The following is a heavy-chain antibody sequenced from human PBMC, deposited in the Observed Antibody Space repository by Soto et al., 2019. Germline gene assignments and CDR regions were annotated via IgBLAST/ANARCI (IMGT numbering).Heavy chain of an antibody. Sequence: WSLRLSCAASGFTFSSYAMSWVRQAPGKGLEWVSAISGSGGSTYYADSVKGRFTISRDNSKNTLYLQMNSLRAEDTAVYYCAKGYSSGWLAFDYWGQGTLVTVSS. D-gene: IGHD6-19*01. CDR1: GFTFSSYA. V-gene: IGHV3-23*01. CDR3: AKGYSSGWLAFDY. CDR2: ISGSGGST. J-gene: IGHJ4*02.